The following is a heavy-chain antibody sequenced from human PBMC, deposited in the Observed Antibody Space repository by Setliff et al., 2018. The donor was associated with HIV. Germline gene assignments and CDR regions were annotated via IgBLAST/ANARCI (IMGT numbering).Heavy chain of an antibody. Sequence: PSETLSLTCTVSGGSISSHYWSWIRQPPGKGLEWIGSIYYSGSTNYNPSLKSRVTISVDKSKNQFSLKLSSVTAADTAVYYCAREAYFFASGTYYFDSWGQGTLVTVSS. CDR2: IYYSGST. D-gene: IGHD3-10*01. CDR1: GGSISSHY. CDR3: AREAYFFASGTYYFDS. J-gene: IGHJ4*02. V-gene: IGHV4-59*11.